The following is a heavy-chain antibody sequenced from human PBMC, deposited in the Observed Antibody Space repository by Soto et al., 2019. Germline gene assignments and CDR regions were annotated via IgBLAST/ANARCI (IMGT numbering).Heavy chain of an antibody. V-gene: IGHV4-31*03. Sequence: PSETLSLTCTVSGGSISSGGYYWSWIRQHPGKGLEWIGYIYYSGSTYYNPSLKSRVTISVDTSKNQFSLKLSSVTAADTAVYYCARTQYYYDSSGYYYVFDYWGQGTLVTVSS. CDR3: ARTQYYYDSSGYYYVFDY. J-gene: IGHJ4*02. D-gene: IGHD3-22*01. CDR1: GGSISSGGYY. CDR2: IYYSGST.